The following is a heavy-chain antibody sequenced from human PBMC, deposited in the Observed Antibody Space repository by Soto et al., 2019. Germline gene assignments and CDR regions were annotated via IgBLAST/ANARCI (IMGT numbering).Heavy chain of an antibody. CDR3: ARRGGSYFHFDY. CDR1: GFTFSSYA. J-gene: IGHJ4*02. CDR2: ISYDGSNK. D-gene: IGHD1-26*01. Sequence: QVQLVESGGGVVQPGRSLRLSCAASGFTFSSYAMHWVRQAPGKGLEWVAVISYDGSNKYYADSVKGRFTISRDNSKNTLYLQMNSLRAEDTAVYYCARRGGSYFHFDYWGQGTLVTVSS. V-gene: IGHV3-30-3*01.